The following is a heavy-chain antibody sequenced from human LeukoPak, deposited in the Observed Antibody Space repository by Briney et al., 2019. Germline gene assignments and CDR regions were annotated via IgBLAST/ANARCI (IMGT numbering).Heavy chain of an antibody. D-gene: IGHD2-2*02. CDR3: ARRPEPQRGSRYTNYYYYYMDV. J-gene: IGHJ6*03. CDR2: INHSGIT. CDR1: GGSFSGYY. V-gene: IGHV4-34*01. Sequence: SETLSLTCAVYGGSFSGYYWSWIRQPPGKGLEWIGEINHSGITNYNPSLKSPVTISVDTSKNQFSLNLSSVTAADTAVYYCARRPEPQRGSRYTNYYYYYMDVWGKGTTVTISS.